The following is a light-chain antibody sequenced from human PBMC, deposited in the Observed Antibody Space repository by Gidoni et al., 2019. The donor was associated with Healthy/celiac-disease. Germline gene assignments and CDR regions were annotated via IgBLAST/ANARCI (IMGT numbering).Light chain of an antibody. CDR1: SSNIGNNY. J-gene: IGLJ3*02. V-gene: IGLV1-51*01. CDR3: GTWDNNLSAV. CDR2: DNH. Sequence: QSVLTQPPSVSAAPGQKVTISCSGNSSNIGNNYVSWYQQLPGTAPKLLIYDNHKRPSGIPGLFSGSKSGTSVNLGITGLQTVDEAHYYCGTWDNNLSAVFGGGTKLTVL.